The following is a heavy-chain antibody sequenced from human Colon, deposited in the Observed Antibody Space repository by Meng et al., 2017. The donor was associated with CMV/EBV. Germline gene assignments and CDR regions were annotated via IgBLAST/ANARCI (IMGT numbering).Heavy chain of an antibody. J-gene: IGHJ1*01. D-gene: IGHD6-13*01. CDR3: ARVPYSSHSGLDF. CDR2: INSDGGKT. CDR1: GYTFNNYW. V-gene: IGHV3-74*01. Sequence: GGSLRLSCSASGYTFNNYWMHWVRQAPGKGLVWVARINSDGGKTSYPDAMRGRFTVSRDNDKNTLYLQMNSLRADDTAVYYCARVPYSSHSGLDFWGQGTLVTVSS.